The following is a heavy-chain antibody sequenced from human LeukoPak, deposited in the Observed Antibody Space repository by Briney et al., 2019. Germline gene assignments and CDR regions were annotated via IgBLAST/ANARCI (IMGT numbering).Heavy chain of an antibody. CDR3: ARDPGIVGATALGYMDV. CDR1: GYTFTGYY. V-gene: IGHV1-46*01. CDR2: INPSGGST. J-gene: IGHJ6*03. D-gene: IGHD1-26*01. Sequence: GASVKVSCKASGYTFTGYYMHWVRQAPGQGLEWMGIINPSGGSTSYAQKFQGRVTMTRDMSTSTVYMELSSLRSEDTAVYYCARDPGIVGATALGYMDVWGKGTTVTVSS.